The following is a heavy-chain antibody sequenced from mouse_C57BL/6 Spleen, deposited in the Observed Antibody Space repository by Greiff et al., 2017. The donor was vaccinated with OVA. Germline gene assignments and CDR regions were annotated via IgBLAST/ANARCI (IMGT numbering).Heavy chain of an antibody. Sequence: VQLQQSVAELVRPGASVKLSCTASGFNIKNTYMHWVKQRPEQGLEWIGRIDPANGNTKYAPKFQGKATITADTSSNTAYLQLSRLTSEDTAIYYGARSLLGYRNYVDYYAMDYWGQGTSVTVSS. V-gene: IGHV14-3*01. J-gene: IGHJ4*01. CDR1: GFNIKNTY. CDR2: IDPANGNT. CDR3: ARSLLGYRNYVDYYAMDY. D-gene: IGHD2-1*01.